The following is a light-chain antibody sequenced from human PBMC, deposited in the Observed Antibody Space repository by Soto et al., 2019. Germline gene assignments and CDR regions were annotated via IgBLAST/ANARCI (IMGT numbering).Light chain of an antibody. CDR1: QSISIS. CDR2: GAS. Sequence: DIQMTQSAASLSATEGDRVTITCRASQSISISLNWYQLKPGKAPNLLMYGASYLKSGVPTRFSGSGSGTDFTLTISSLHPEDFAAHYFQPTYATPQITFGQGTRLENK. V-gene: IGKV1-39*01. CDR3: QPTYATPQIT. J-gene: IGKJ5*01.